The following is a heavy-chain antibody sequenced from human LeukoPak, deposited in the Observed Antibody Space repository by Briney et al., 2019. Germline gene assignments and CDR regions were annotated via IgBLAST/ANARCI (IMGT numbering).Heavy chain of an antibody. D-gene: IGHD3-3*01. Sequence: KPSETLSLTCAVSGYSINSGYYWGWIRQPPGKGLEGIGSIYHSGSTYYNPSLKSRVTISVDTSKNQFSLKLSSVTAADTAVYYCARGPYYDFWSGMDAFDIWGQGTMATVSS. J-gene: IGHJ3*02. CDR3: ARGPYYDFWSGMDAFDI. CDR1: GYSINSGYY. V-gene: IGHV4-38-2*01. CDR2: IYHSGST.